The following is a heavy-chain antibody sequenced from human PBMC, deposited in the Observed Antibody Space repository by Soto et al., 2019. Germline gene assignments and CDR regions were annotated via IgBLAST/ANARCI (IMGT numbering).Heavy chain of an antibody. V-gene: IGHV3-30*18. D-gene: IGHD1-26*01. J-gene: IGHJ3*02. Sequence: GGSLRLSCAASGFTFSSYGMHWVRQAPGKGLEWVAVISYDGSNKYYADSVKGRFTISRDNSKNTLYLQMNSLRAEDTAVYYCAKPSPQYSGSYYDAFDIWGQGTMVTVSS. CDR3: AKPSPQYSGSYYDAFDI. CDR1: GFTFSSYG. CDR2: ISYDGSNK.